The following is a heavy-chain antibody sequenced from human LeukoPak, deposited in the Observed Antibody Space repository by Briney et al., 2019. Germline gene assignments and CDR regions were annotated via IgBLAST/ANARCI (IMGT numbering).Heavy chain of an antibody. D-gene: IGHD3-3*01. V-gene: IGHV1-2*04. J-gene: IGHJ3*02. CDR2: INPNSGGT. CDR1: GYTFTGYY. Sequence: GASVKVSCKASGYTFTGYYMHWVRQAPGQGLEWMGWINPNSGGTNYAQKFQGWVTMTRDTSISTAYMELSRLRSDDTAVYYCARNIRFLEWFDAFDIWGQGTMVTVSS. CDR3: ARNIRFLEWFDAFDI.